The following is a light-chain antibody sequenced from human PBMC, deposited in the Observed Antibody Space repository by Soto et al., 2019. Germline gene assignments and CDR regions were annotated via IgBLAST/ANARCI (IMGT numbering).Light chain of an antibody. CDR2: EVT. Sequence: QSVLTQPPSASGSLGQSVTISCTGTSSDVGGYNYVSWHQQHPGKAPKLMSYEVTERPSGVPDRFSGSKSGNTASLTASGLQAEDEADYYCSSFAGGGNPVLFGGGTKLTVL. V-gene: IGLV2-8*01. CDR1: SSDVGGYNY. CDR3: SSFAGGGNPVL. J-gene: IGLJ2*01.